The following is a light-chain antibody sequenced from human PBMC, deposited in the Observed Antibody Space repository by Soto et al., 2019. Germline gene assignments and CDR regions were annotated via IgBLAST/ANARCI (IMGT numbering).Light chain of an antibody. Sequence: QSVLTQPRSVSGSPGQSVTLSCTGTSSDVGDYHYVSWYQHHPGKAPKIIIYDVNKRPSGVPDRFSGSKSGNTAYLTISGLQTEHEADYYCCSYAGSYTLVFGGGTKLTVL. CDR1: SSDVGDYHY. V-gene: IGLV2-11*01. CDR2: DVN. CDR3: CSYAGSYTLV. J-gene: IGLJ2*01.